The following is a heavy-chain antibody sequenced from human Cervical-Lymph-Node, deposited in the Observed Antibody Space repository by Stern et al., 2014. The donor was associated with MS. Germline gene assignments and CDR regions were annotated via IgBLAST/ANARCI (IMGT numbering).Heavy chain of an antibody. V-gene: IGHV3-13*05. D-gene: IGHD4-17*01. CDR1: GFTFSSYD. CDR2: IGADGDH. J-gene: IGHJ3*02. CDR3: AREGDYVTFDI. Sequence: EVQLVESGGGLVQPGGSLRLSCAASGFTFSSYDMHWVRQAQGKGLGWVSAIGADGDHYHPCSVEGRFPISRENAKNSLYLQMNSLRAVYTAVYYCAREGDYVTFDIWGQGTMVTVSS.